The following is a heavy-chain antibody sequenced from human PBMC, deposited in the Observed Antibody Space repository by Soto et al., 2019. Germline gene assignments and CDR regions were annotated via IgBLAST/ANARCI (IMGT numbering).Heavy chain of an antibody. CDR1: GFTFSNAR. CDR2: IKSKTDGGTT. V-gene: IGHV3-15*07. Sequence: PGGSLRLSSAASGFTFSNARMHLFRLAPGKRLEWVGRIKSKTDGGTTDYAAPVKGRFTISRDDSKNTLYLQMNSLKTEDTAVYYCTCGAWYYYDSSGYFFVPPSDYWGQGT. D-gene: IGHD3-22*01. CDR3: TCGAWYYYDSSGYFFVPPSDY. J-gene: IGHJ4*02.